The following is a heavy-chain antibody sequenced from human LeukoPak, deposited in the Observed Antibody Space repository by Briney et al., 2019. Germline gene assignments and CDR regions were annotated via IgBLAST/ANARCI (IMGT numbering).Heavy chain of an antibody. CDR2: ISSSGSTI. CDR3: AELGITMIGGV. CDR1: EFTFSSYE. Sequence: GGSLRLSCAASEFTFSSYEMNWVRQAPGKGLEWVSYISSSGSTIYYAGSVKGRFTISRDNAKNSLYLQMNSLRAEDTAVYYCAELGITMIGGVWGKGTTVTISS. V-gene: IGHV3-48*03. J-gene: IGHJ6*04. D-gene: IGHD3-10*02.